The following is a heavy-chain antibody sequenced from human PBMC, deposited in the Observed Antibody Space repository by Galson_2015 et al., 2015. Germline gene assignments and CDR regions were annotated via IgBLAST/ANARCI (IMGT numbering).Heavy chain of an antibody. CDR3: AKKYRTKVNNDAFDI. D-gene: IGHD2-8*01. CDR2: IWYDGSND. J-gene: IGHJ3*02. Sequence: SLRLSCAASGFSFSSSGMYWVRQAPGKGLEWVALIWYDGSNDYYIDSVKGRFTISRDNSKNTLYLQMNSLRAEDSAVYYCAKKYRTKVNNDAFDIWGQGTMVTVSS. CDR1: GFSFSSSG. V-gene: IGHV3-33*06.